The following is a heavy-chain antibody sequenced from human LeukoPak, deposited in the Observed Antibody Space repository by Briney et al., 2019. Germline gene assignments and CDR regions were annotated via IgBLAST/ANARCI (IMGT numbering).Heavy chain of an antibody. Sequence: SENLSLTCTVSGGSISSGDFYWSWIRQPPGKGLEWIGYIYYSGSTYYNPSLKSRVTISVDTSKNEFSLKLSSVTAADTAVYFCAGALGYCGSPKCNYGLDVWGKGTRVTVSS. CDR2: IYYSGST. CDR3: AGALGYCGSPKCNYGLDV. CDR1: GGSISSGDFY. J-gene: IGHJ6*04. D-gene: IGHD2-2*01. V-gene: IGHV4-30-4*01.